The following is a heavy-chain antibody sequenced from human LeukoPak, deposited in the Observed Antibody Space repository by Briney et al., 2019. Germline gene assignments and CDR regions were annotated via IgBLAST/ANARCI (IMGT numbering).Heavy chain of an antibody. CDR2: IKPDGSAN. CDR1: RFTFSNFW. CDR3: ARHFSTYSYGLDA. V-gene: IGHV3-7*01. J-gene: IGHJ6*02. D-gene: IGHD3-3*02. Sequence: TGGSLRLSCAASRFTFSNFWMSWVRQAPGKGLEWVANIKPDGSANFYVDSVKGRFTISRDNAENSLYLQMNSLRPEDTAVYYCARHFSTYSYGLDAWGQGTTVTVSS.